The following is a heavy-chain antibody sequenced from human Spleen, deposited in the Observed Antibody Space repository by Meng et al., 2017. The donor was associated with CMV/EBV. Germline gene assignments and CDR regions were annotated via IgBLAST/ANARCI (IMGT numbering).Heavy chain of an antibody. J-gene: IGHJ2*01. Sequence: SETLSLTCTVSGVSIISSNYYWAWIRQPPGKGLEWIGEIHHSGGTKYNPSLKSRVTISVDTSKNQFSLKLSSVTAADTAVYYCARKTRVNIVVVPAAGQKNNWYFDLWGRGTLVTVSS. V-gene: IGHV4-39*07. CDR2: IHHSGGT. CDR1: GVSIISSNYY. CDR3: ARKTRVNIVVVPAAGQKNNWYFDL. D-gene: IGHD2-2*01.